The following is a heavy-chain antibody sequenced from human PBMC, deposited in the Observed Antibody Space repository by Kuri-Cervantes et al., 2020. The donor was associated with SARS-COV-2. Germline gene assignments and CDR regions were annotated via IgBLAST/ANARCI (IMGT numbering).Heavy chain of an antibody. CDR2: ISSSSSYI. J-gene: IGHJ5*02. V-gene: IGHV3-21*01. CDR1: GFTFSSYW. Sequence: GESLKISCAASGFTFSSYWMHWVRQAPGKGLEWVSSISSSSSYIYYADSVKGRFTISRDNAKNSLYLQMNSLRAEDTAVYYCARVYSGSYYNWFDPWGQGTLVTVSS. D-gene: IGHD1-26*01. CDR3: ARVYSGSYYNWFDP.